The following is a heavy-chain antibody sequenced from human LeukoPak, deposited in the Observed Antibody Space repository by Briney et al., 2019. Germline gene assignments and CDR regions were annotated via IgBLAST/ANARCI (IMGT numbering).Heavy chain of an antibody. V-gene: IGHV3-7*03. CDR2: IKQDGSEK. D-gene: IGHD3-22*01. J-gene: IGHJ4*02. CDR1: GFTVSSYW. Sequence: GGSLRLSCAASGFTVSSYWMSWVRQAPGKGLEWVANIKQDGSEKYYVDSVKGRFTISRDNAKNSLYLQMNSLRAEDTALYYCAKSDSSGYYYGLGNYWGQGTLVTVSS. CDR3: AKSDSSGYYYGLGNY.